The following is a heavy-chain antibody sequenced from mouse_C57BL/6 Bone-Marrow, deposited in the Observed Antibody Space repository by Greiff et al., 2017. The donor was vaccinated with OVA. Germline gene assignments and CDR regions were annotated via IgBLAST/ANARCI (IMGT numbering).Heavy chain of an antibody. CDR1: GYSITSGYY. CDR2: ISYDGSN. Sequence: EVKLQESGPGLVKPSQSLSLTCSVTGYSITSGYYWNWIRQFPGNKLEWMGYISYDGSNNYNPSLKNRISITRAPSKNQFILKLNAETTEDTATDYCERDGILPAMDDWGQGTSVTVSS. J-gene: IGHJ4*01. CDR3: ERDGILPAMDD. V-gene: IGHV3-6*01. D-gene: IGHD1-1*01.